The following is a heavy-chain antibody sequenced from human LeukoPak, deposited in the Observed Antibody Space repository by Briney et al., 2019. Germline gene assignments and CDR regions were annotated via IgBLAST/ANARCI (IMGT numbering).Heavy chain of an antibody. CDR3: ARGLGGSGSYYNAPFDY. D-gene: IGHD3-10*01. Sequence: SETLSLTCTVSGGSINNYYWGWIRQPPGKGLEWIGYIYYSGSTNYNPSLKSRVTISVDTSKNQFSLKLSSVTAADTAVYYCARGLGGSGSYYNAPFDYWGQGTLVTVSS. CDR2: IYYSGST. CDR1: GGSINNYY. V-gene: IGHV4-59*12. J-gene: IGHJ4*02.